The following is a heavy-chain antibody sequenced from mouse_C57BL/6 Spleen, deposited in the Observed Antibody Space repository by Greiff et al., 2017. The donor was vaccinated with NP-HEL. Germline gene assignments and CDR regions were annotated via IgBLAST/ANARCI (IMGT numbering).Heavy chain of an antibody. CDR2: ISDGGSYT. CDR3: AREMSNYAMDY. CDR1: GFTFSSYA. J-gene: IGHJ4*01. D-gene: IGHD5-1*01. Sequence: EVQLVESGGGLVKPGGSLKLSCAASGFTFSSYAMSWVRQTPEKRLEWVATISDGGSYTYYPDNVKGRFTISRDNAKNNLYLQMSHLKSEDTAMYYCAREMSNYAMDYWGQGTSVTVSS. V-gene: IGHV5-4*01.